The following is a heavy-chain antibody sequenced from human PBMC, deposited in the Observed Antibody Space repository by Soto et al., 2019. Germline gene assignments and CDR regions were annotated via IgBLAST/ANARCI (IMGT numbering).Heavy chain of an antibody. CDR2: IWYDGSNK. J-gene: IGHJ2*01. CDR1: GFTFSSYG. Sequence: GGSLRLSCAASGFTFSSYGMHWVRQAPGKGLEWVAVIWYDGSNKYYADSVKGRFTISRDNSKNTLYLQMNSLRAEDTAVYYCAKDLGYSYGPGYFDLWGRGTLVTVSS. CDR3: AKDLGYSYGPGYFDL. V-gene: IGHV3-33*06. D-gene: IGHD5-18*01.